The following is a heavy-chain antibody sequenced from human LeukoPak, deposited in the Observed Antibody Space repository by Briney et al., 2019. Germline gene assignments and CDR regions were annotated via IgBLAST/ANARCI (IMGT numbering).Heavy chain of an antibody. D-gene: IGHD5-12*01. Sequence: ASVKVSCKTSGYTFTSYGISWVRQAPGQGLEWMGWISAYNGNTNYAQKIQGRVTMTTDTSTSTAYMELRSLRSDDTAVYYCAREYGGYDWGQFDYWGQGTLVTVSS. V-gene: IGHV1-18*01. J-gene: IGHJ4*02. CDR1: GYTFTSYG. CDR2: ISAYNGNT. CDR3: AREYGGYDWGQFDY.